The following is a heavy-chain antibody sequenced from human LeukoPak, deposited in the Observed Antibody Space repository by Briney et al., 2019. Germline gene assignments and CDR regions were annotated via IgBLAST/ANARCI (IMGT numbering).Heavy chain of an antibody. V-gene: IGHV1-2*06. CDR2: INPNSGGT. CDR3: QLISPGDY. Sequence: ASVKVSCKASGYTFTGYYINWVRQAPRQRLEWMGRINPNSGGTSYTQKLQGRVTMTRDTSISTAYMELSRLTSDDTAVYYCQLISPGDYWGQGTLVTVSS. J-gene: IGHJ4*02. CDR1: GYTFTGYY. D-gene: IGHD2-8*01.